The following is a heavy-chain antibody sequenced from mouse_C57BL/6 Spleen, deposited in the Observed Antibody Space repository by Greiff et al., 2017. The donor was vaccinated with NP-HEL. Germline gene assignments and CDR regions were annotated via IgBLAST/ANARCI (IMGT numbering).Heavy chain of an antibody. V-gene: IGHV5-6*01. Sequence: EVQGVESGGDLVKPGGSLKLSCAASGFTFSSYGMSWVRQTPDKRLEWVATISSGGSYTYYPDSVKGRFTISRDNAKNTLYLQMSSLKSEDTAMYYCARRREDSSGYEDYWGQGTTLTVSS. CDR3: ARRREDSSGYEDY. CDR2: ISSGGSYT. CDR1: GFTFSSYG. D-gene: IGHD3-2*02. J-gene: IGHJ2*01.